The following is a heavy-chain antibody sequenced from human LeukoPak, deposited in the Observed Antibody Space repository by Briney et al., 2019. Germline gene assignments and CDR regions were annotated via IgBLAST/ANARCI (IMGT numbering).Heavy chain of an antibody. Sequence: TGGSLRLSCAASGFTFNSYWMHWVRQAPGKGLVWVSRINSDGSGTSDADFVKGRFTISRDNSKNTLYLQMNSLRAEDTAVYYCAKDRRDGYNPDAFDIWGQGTMVTVSS. V-gene: IGHV3-74*01. J-gene: IGHJ3*02. CDR1: GFTFNSYW. CDR2: INSDGSGT. CDR3: AKDRRDGYNPDAFDI. D-gene: IGHD5-24*01.